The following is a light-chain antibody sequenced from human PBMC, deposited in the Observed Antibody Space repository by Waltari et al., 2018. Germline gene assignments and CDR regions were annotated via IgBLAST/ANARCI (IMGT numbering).Light chain of an antibody. J-gene: IGKJ4*01. CDR2: DAS. CDR1: QSVGSS. CDR3: QQHRNLPVT. V-gene: IGKV3-11*01. Sequence: EIVLTQSPDILSFSPGERGTLSCRTSQSVGSSLTWYQQQPGQSPRLLIYDASYRATGIPASFSGSGSGTDFSLTISRLQPEDFAVYYCQQHRNLPVTFGEGTRVEI.